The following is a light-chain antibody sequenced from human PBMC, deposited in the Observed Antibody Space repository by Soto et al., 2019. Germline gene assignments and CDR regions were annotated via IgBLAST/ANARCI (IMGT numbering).Light chain of an antibody. Sequence: EIVMTQSPATLSVSPGERATLSCRASQRVSSNLAWYQQKPGQAPRLLIYGASTRATGIPARFSGSGSGTEFTLTISSLQSEDFAVYYCQQYNNRPPLTFGGGTKVEI. CDR3: QQYNNRPPLT. CDR2: GAS. J-gene: IGKJ4*01. V-gene: IGKV3-15*01. CDR1: QRVSSN.